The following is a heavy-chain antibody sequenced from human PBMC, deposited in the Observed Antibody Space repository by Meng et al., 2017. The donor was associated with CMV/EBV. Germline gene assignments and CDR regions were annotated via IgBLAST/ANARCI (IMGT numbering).Heavy chain of an antibody. CDR3: ARGVATTHDAFDI. J-gene: IGHJ3*02. V-gene: IGHV1-2*02. Sequence: QGQLGQVGAERTKPGASVKSSCKASGYTFTGYYMHWVRQAPGQGLEWMGWINPNSGGTNYAQKFQGRVTMTRDTSISTAYMELSRLRSDDTAVYYCARGVATTHDAFDIWGQGTMVTVSS. CDR2: INPNSGGT. D-gene: IGHD5-12*01. CDR1: GYTFTGYY.